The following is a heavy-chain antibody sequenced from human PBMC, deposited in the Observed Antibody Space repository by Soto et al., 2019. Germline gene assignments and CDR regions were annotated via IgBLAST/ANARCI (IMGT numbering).Heavy chain of an antibody. Sequence: GASVKVSCKASGGTFSSYAISWVRQAPGQGLEWMGGIIPIFGTANYAQTFQGRVTITADESTSTAYMELSSLRSEDTAVYYCASSDGADSSGYPSGHWGQGTLVTVSS. CDR1: GGTFSSYA. V-gene: IGHV1-69*13. CDR3: ASSDGADSSGYPSGH. J-gene: IGHJ4*02. D-gene: IGHD3-22*01. CDR2: IIPIFGTA.